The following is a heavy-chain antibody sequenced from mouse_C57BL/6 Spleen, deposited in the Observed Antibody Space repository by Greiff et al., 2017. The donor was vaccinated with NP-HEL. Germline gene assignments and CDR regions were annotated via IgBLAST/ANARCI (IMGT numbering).Heavy chain of an antibody. CDR1: GYTFTDYN. CDR2: INPNNGGT. CDR3: ARLTAQATDYFDY. Sequence: VQLQQSGPELVKPGASVKIPCKASGYTFTDYNMDWVKQSHGKSLEWIGDINPNNGGTIYNQKFKGKATLTVDKSSSTAYMELRSLTSEDTAVYYCARLTAQATDYFDYWGQGTTLTVSS. V-gene: IGHV1-18*01. D-gene: IGHD3-2*02. J-gene: IGHJ2*01.